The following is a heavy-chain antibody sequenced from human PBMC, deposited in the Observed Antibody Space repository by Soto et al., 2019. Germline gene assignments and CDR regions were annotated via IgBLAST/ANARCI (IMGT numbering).Heavy chain of an antibody. CDR1: GFTFFAYW. V-gene: IGHV3-74*01. CDR3: AKEGEYGDDSGEDWFDS. CDR2: INSDGSHT. Sequence: EVQLVESGGGLVQPGGSLRLSCAASGFTFFAYWIDWVRQVPGKGLVWVSRINSDGSHTSYADSVRGRFTISRDNSKNTVYLEMISLTAEDPAVYYCAKEGEYGDDSGEDWFDSWGQGSLVTVSS. J-gene: IGHJ5*01. D-gene: IGHD4-17*01.